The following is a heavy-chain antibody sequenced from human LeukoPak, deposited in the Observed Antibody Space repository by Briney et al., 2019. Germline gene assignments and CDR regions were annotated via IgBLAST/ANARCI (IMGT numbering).Heavy chain of an antibody. CDR1: GYTFSDYY. CDR2: INPNTGAT. D-gene: IGHD1-26*01. CDR3: TRDKSGSYEY. Sequence: ASVRFSCKASGYTFSDYYMHWVRQAPGQGLEWMGLINPNTGATNYAQKFQGRVTMTSDTSINTAYMELSRLRADDTAMYYCTRDKSGSYEYWGQGSLVTVSS. J-gene: IGHJ4*02. V-gene: IGHV1-2*02.